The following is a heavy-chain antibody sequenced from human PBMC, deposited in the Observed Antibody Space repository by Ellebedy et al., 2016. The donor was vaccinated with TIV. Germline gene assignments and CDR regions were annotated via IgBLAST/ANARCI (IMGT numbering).Heavy chain of an antibody. CDR1: GYTFTSYW. CDR2: IYPGDSDT. J-gene: IGHJ4*02. CDR3: TTVAGHNYVHDN. Sequence: GESLKISCKASGYTFTSYWIGWVRQMPEKGLEWMGVIYPGDSDTKYSPSFRGQVTISADKSITTAYLHWNSLKASDTAMYYCTTVAGHNYVHDNWGQGTLVTVSS. D-gene: IGHD4-11*01. V-gene: IGHV5-51*01.